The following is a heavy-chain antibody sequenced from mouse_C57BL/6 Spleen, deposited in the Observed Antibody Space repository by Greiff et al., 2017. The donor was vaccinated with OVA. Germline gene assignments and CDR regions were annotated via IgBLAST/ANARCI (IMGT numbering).Heavy chain of an antibody. CDR2: ILPGSGRT. CDR3: ARGGVLRYYFDY. Sequence: QVQLQQSGAELMKPGASVKLSCKASGYTFTGYWIEWVKQRPGHGLEWIGEILPGSGRTKSNEKFKGKATFTADTSSNTAYMQLSRLTTEDSAIYDCARGGVLRYYFDYWGQGTTLTVSA. J-gene: IGHJ2*01. D-gene: IGHD1-1*01. CDR1: GYTFTGYW. V-gene: IGHV1-9*01.